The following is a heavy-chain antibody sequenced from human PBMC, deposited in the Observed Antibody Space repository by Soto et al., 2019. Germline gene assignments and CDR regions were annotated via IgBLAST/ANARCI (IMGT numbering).Heavy chain of an antibody. V-gene: IGHV4-61*01. J-gene: IGHJ6*02. CDR1: GGSVSSGSYH. Sequence: ASETLSLTCTVSGGSVSSGSYHWSWIRQPPGKGLECIGYIYYSGSTNYNPSLKSRVTISVDTSKNQFSLKLSSVTAADTAVYYCARGVKRYGSGYYYYYYGMDVWGQGTTVTVSS. CDR3: ARGVKRYGSGYYYYYYGMDV. CDR2: IYYSGST. D-gene: IGHD3-10*01.